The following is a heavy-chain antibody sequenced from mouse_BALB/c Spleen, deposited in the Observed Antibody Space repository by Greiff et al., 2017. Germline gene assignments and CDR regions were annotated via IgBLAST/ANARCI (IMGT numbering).Heavy chain of an antibody. V-gene: IGHV1S81*02. CDR1: GFNIKDYY. Sequence: QVQLQQSGAELVRPGALVKLSCKASGFNIKDYYMHWVKQRPGQGLEWIGEINPSNGRTNYNEKFKSKATLTVDKSSSTAYMQLSSLTSEDSAVYYCARKDYDGYYAMDYWGQGTSVTVSS. CDR2: INPSNGRT. CDR3: ARKDYDGYYAMDY. J-gene: IGHJ4*01. D-gene: IGHD2-3*01.